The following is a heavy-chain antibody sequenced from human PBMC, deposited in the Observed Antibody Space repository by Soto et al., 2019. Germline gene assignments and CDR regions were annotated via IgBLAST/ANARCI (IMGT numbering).Heavy chain of an antibody. CDR3: VRTSITSQYGAGYFEY. J-gene: IGHJ4*02. D-gene: IGHD2-2*01. CDR2: ISYTGST. Sequence: QLQLQESGPGLVKTSETLSLTCTVSGGSISSSSYWGWIRQPPGKGLEWIGSISYTGSTYYNPSLKSRVTVSVDTSKNQFSLKLSSVTAADTAVYYCVRTSITSQYGAGYFEYWGQGTLVTVSS. V-gene: IGHV4-39*01. CDR1: GGSISSSSY.